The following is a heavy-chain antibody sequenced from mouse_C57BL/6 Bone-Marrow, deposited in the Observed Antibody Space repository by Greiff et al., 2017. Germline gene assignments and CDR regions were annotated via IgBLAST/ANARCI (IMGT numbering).Heavy chain of an antibody. CDR2: IDPETGGT. Sequence: QVQLKESGAELVRPGASVTLSCKASGYTFTDYEMHWVKQTPVHGLEWIGAIDPETGGTAYNQKFKGKAILTADKSSSTAYMELRSLTSEDSAVYYCTRLKPYYSNFHYWGQGTTLTVSS. V-gene: IGHV1-15*01. J-gene: IGHJ2*01. D-gene: IGHD2-5*01. CDR1: GYTFTDYE. CDR3: TRLKPYYSNFHY.